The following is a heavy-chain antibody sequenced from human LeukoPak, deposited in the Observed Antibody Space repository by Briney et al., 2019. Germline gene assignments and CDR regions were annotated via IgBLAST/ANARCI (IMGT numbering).Heavy chain of an antibody. D-gene: IGHD3-22*01. CDR2: MNSEGSST. Sequence: RGSLRLSCAASGFTFSRYWMHWVRQAPGKGPVWVSRMNSEGSSTSYADSVKGRFTISRDNAKNTLYLQMNSLRAEDTAVYYCAKDLVDTSGYYYVGYFQHWGQGTLVTVSS. V-gene: IGHV3-74*01. CDR3: AKDLVDTSGYYYVGYFQH. J-gene: IGHJ1*01. CDR1: GFTFSRYW.